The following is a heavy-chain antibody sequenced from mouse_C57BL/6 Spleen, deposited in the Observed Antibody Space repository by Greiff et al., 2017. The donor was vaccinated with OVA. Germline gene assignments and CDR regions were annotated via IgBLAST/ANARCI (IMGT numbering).Heavy chain of an antibody. Sequence: VQLKESGAELVKPGASVKLSCTASGFNIKDYYMHWVKQRTEQGLEWIGRIDPEDGETKYAPTFQGKATITADTSSNTAYLQLSRLTSEDTAVDYWGVGDSMVTLDYWGQGTSVTVSA. D-gene: IGHD2-2*01. J-gene: IGHJ4*01. CDR1: GFNIKDYY. V-gene: IGHV14-2*01. CDR3: GVGDSMVTLDY. CDR2: IDPEDGET.